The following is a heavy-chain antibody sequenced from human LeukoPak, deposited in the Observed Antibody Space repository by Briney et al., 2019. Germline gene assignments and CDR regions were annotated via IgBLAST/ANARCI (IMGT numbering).Heavy chain of an antibody. CDR1: GGTFSSYA. Sequence: GASVKVSCKASGGTFSSYAISWVRQAPGQGLEWMGRIIPILGIANYAQKFQGRVTITADKSTSTAYMELSSLRSEDTAVYYCARAGGAGEGDDIRGQGTMVTVSS. CDR2: IIPILGIA. D-gene: IGHD3-10*01. V-gene: IGHV1-69*04. J-gene: IGHJ3*02. CDR3: ARAGGAGEGDDI.